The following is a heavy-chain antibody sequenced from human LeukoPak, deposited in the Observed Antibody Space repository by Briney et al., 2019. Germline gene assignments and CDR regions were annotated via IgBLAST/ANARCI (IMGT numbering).Heavy chain of an antibody. CDR2: TYYSGST. D-gene: IGHD1-26*01. J-gene: IGHJ3*02. CDR1: GGSISSSSYY. Sequence: SETLSLTCTVSGGSISSSSYYWGWIRQPPGKGLEWIGSTYYSGSTYYNPSLKSRVTISVDTSKNQFSLKLSSVTAADTAVYYCAGRVGAIAACDIWGQGTMVTVSS. V-gene: IGHV4-39*07. CDR3: AGRVGAIAACDI.